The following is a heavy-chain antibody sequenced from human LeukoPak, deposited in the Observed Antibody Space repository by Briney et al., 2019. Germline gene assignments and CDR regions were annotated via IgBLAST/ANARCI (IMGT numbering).Heavy chain of an antibody. D-gene: IGHD3-10*02. V-gene: IGHV4-39*01. J-gene: IGHJ5*02. CDR3: ARHPLKAYVSDWFDH. CDR2: IFYSGST. Sequence: SETLSLTCTVSGGSISSMSYYWGWLRQPPGKGLEWIASIFYSGSTYHNPSLKSRVTISVDTSKSQFSLKLSSVTAADTAVYFCARHPLKAYVSDWFDHWGQGTLVTVSS. CDR1: GGSISSMSYY.